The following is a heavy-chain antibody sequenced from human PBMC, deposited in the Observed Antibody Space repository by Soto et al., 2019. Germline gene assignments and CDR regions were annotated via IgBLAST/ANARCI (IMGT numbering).Heavy chain of an antibody. D-gene: IGHD2-2*01. CDR1: GGSISSYY. CDR2: IYTSGST. V-gene: IGHV4-4*07. J-gene: IGHJ6*02. CDR3: ARGNCSSPNCYSFSGYYGMDV. Sequence: SETLSLTCTVSGGSISSYYWSWIRQPAGKGLEWIGRIYTSGSTNYNPSLKSRVTMSLDTSKNQFSLKLTSVTAADTALYYCARGNCSSPNCYSFSGYYGMDVWGQGTTVTVS.